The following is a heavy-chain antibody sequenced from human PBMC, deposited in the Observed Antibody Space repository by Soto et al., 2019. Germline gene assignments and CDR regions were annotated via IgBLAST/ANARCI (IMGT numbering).Heavy chain of an antibody. CDR1: GFTVSSNY. Sequence: PGGSLRLSCAASGFTVSSNYMSWVRQAPGKGLEWVSVIYSGGSTYYADSVKGRFTISRDNSENTLYLQMNSLRAEDTAVYYCASGADYDILTGPYYYYGMDVWGQGTTVTVSS. CDR3: ASGADYDILTGPYYYYGMDV. J-gene: IGHJ6*02. CDR2: IYSGGST. V-gene: IGHV3-53*01. D-gene: IGHD3-9*01.